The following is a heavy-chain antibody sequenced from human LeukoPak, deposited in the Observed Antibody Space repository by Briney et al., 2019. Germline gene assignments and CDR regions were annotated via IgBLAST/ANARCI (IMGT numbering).Heavy chain of an antibody. CDR3: ARSLYASSNNWFDP. V-gene: IGHV4-34*01. D-gene: IGHD6-19*01. CDR2: INHSGST. Sequence: SETLSLTCAVYGGSFSGYYWSWIRQPPGKGLEWIGEINHSGSTNYNPSLKSRVTISVDSSKNQFSLKLSSVTAADTAVYYCARSLYASSNNWFDPWGQGTLVTVSS. J-gene: IGHJ5*02. CDR1: GGSFSGYY.